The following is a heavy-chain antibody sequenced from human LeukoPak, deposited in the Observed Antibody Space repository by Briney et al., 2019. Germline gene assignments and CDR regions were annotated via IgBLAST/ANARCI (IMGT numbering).Heavy chain of an antibody. CDR2: IIPIFGTA. D-gene: IGHD6-19*01. Sequence: AASVKVSCKASGGTFISYAITWVRQAPGQGLEWMGGIIPIFGTANYAQKFQGRVTITADESTSTAYMELSSLRSDDTAVYYCARVGSDSSGWRRFDYWGQGTLVTVSS. J-gene: IGHJ4*02. CDR1: GGTFISYA. V-gene: IGHV1-69*13. CDR3: ARVGSDSSGWRRFDY.